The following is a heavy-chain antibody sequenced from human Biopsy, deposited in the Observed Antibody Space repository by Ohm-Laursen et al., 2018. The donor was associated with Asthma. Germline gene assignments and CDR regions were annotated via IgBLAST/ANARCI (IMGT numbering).Heavy chain of an antibody. J-gene: IGHJ5*02. D-gene: IGHD2-15*01. Sequence: SLRLSCAASGFTFNNACMSWVRQAPGKGLEWVGRIKSKTDGGTTDYAAPVKGRFTISRDDSKNTLYLQMNSLKTEDTAVYYCTTRPRAANQLDPWGQGTLVTVSS. V-gene: IGHV3-15*01. CDR1: GFTFNNAC. CDR3: TTRPRAANQLDP. CDR2: IKSKTDGGTT.